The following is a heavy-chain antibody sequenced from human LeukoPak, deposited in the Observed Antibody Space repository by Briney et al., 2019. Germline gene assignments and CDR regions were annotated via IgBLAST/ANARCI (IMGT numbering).Heavy chain of an antibody. CDR2: IYTSGST. D-gene: IGHD6-19*01. Sequence: SETLSLTCTVSGGSISSYYWSWIRQPAGKGLEWIGRIYTSGSTNYNPSLKSRVTMSVDTSKNQFTLKLSSVTAADTAVYYCASAIALLAVAGIAFDIWGQGTMVTVSS. J-gene: IGHJ3*02. V-gene: IGHV4-4*07. CDR1: GGSISSYY. CDR3: ASAIALLAVAGIAFDI.